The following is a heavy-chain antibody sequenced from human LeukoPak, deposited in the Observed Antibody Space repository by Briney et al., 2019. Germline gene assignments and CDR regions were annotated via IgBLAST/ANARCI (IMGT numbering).Heavy chain of an antibody. CDR2: IKSDEST. J-gene: IGHJ1*01. Sequence: PGGSLRLSCAASGLTFSRHWMHWPRHAPGKGLVWVSRIKSDESTNYADSVKRRFTISRDNTKNTVSLQLNSLRAEDTGVYYCARAPSEIGGYYPEYFRHWGQGTLVTVSS. D-gene: IGHD3-22*01. V-gene: IGHV3-74*01. CDR3: ARAPSEIGGYYPEYFRH. CDR1: GLTFSRHW.